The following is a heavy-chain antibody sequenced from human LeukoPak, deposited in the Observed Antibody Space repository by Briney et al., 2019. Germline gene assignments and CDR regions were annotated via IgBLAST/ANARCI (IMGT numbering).Heavy chain of an antibody. V-gene: IGHV4-39*01. D-gene: IGHD6-19*01. Sequence: SETLSLTCTVSGGSISSSSYYWGWIRQPPGKGLEWIGSTYYSGSTYYNPSLKSRVTISVDTSKNQFSLKLSSVTAADTAVYYCARQQSRSGWSFDYWGQGTLVTVSS. CDR2: TYYSGST. CDR1: GGSISSSSYY. J-gene: IGHJ4*02. CDR3: ARQQSRSGWSFDY.